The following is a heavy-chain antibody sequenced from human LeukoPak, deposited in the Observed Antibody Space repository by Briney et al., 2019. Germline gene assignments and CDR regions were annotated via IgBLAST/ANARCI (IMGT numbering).Heavy chain of an antibody. V-gene: IGHV4-34*01. D-gene: IGHD2/OR15-2a*01. J-gene: IGHJ4*02. CDR3: ARARFYVPPLFDY. CDR2: INHSGST. CDR1: GGSFSGYY. Sequence: PSETLSLTCAVYGGSFSGYYWSWIRQPPGKGLEWIGEINHSGSTNYNPSLKSRVTISVDTSKNQFSLKLSSVTAADTAVYYCARARFYVPPLFDYWGQGTLVTVSS.